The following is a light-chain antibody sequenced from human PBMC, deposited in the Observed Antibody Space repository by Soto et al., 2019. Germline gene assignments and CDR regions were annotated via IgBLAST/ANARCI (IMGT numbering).Light chain of an antibody. CDR2: DAS. Sequence: DIQMTQSPSSLSASVGDRVTITCQARQDITNYLNWYQQKPGKAPKLLIYDASNLVTGVPSRFSGSGSGTHFTFTISSLQPEDIATYHCQHYHSLPYTFGQGTNLEV. V-gene: IGKV1-33*01. CDR1: QDITNY. CDR3: QHYHSLPYT. J-gene: IGKJ2*01.